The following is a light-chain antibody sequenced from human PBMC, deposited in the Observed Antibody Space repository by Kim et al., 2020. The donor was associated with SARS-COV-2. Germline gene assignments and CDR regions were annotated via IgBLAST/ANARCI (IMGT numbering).Light chain of an antibody. CDR1: QSVAKNY. J-gene: IGKJ4*02. CDR3: QQYATPPLT. V-gene: IGKV3-20*01. CDR2: NAM. Sequence: GERATLSCRASQSVAKNYVAGFQKKPGQTPRLIIHNAMRRATGAPERFSGSGSGTDFTLTISRLDPEDFAMYYCQQYATPPLTFGGGTKVDIK.